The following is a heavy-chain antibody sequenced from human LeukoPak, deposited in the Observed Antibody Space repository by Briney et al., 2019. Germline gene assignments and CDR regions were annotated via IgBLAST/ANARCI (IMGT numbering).Heavy chain of an antibody. CDR3: ARDEGYYESSGYDY. Sequence: ASVKVSCKASGYTFTNYGISWVRHAPGQGLELMAWVSAYNGDTNYAQKLQDRVTMTTDTSTSTAYMELRSLRSDDTAVYYCARDEGYYESSGYDYWGQGTLVTVSS. V-gene: IGHV1-18*01. CDR1: GYTFTNYG. CDR2: VSAYNGDT. J-gene: IGHJ4*02. D-gene: IGHD3-22*01.